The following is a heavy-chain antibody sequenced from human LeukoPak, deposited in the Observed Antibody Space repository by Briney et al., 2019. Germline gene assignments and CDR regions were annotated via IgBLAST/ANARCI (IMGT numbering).Heavy chain of an antibody. CDR2: SNPNSGDT. CDR3: ARVSSTLLRYFDWLGYFDY. D-gene: IGHD3-9*01. CDR1: GNTFTGHF. Sequence: ASVKVSCKASGNTFTGHFIHWVRQAPGQGLEWMGWSNPNSGDTNYAQKFQGRVTMTRDTSISTVYMELRSLRSDDTAVYYCARVSSTLLRYFDWLGYFDYWGQGTLVTVSS. J-gene: IGHJ4*02. V-gene: IGHV1-2*02.